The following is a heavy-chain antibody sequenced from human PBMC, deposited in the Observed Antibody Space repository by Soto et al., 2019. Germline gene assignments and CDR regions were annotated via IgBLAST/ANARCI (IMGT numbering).Heavy chain of an antibody. CDR1: GGSVSSGSYY. CDR3: ARSNLYGSGSYALDV. V-gene: IGHV4-61*01. D-gene: IGHD3-10*01. CDR2: IYYSGST. J-gene: IGHJ6*02. Sequence: SETLSLTCTVSGGSVSSGSYYWSWIRQPPGKGLEWIGYIYYSGSTNYNPSLKSRVTISVDTSKNQFSLKLSSVTAADTAVYYCARSNLYGSGSYALDVWGQGTTVTVSS.